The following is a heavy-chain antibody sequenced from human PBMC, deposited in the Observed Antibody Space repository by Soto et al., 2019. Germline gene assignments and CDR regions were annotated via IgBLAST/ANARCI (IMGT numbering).Heavy chain of an antibody. CDR3: ARDPSPMYYDFWSGDSSKAPRWFDP. V-gene: IGHV1-18*01. CDR2: ISAYNGNT. D-gene: IGHD3-3*01. Sequence: ASVKVSCKASGYTFTRYGISWVRQAPGQGLEWMGWISAYNGNTNYAQKLQGRVTMTTDTSTSTAYMELRSLRSDDTAVYYCARDPSPMYYDFWSGDSSKAPRWFDPWGQGTLVTVSS. J-gene: IGHJ5*02. CDR1: GYTFTRYG.